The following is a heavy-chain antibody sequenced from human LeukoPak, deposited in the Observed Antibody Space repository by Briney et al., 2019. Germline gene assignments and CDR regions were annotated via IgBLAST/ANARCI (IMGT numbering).Heavy chain of an antibody. V-gene: IGHV1-69*13. D-gene: IGHD4/OR15-4a*01. J-gene: IGHJ2*01. CDR2: ILPIFGTA. Sequence: GASVKVSCKASVGTFSNYAISWVRQAPGQGLEWMGGILPIFGTANYAQKFQGRVTITADESTSTAYMELSSLRSEDTAVYYCARGGDGGNYYWYLDLWGRGTLITVSS. CDR1: VGTFSNYA. CDR3: ARGGDGGNYYWYLDL.